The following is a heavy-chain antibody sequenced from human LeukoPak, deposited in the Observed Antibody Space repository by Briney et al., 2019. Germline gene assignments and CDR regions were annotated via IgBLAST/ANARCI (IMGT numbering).Heavy chain of an antibody. CDR2: IYTSWST. Sequence: PSETLSLTCTVSGGSISRYYWSWIRQPAGKGLEWLGRIYTSWSTNYNPSLKSRVTMSVDTSKNQFSLKLSSVTAADTAVYYCARDQWDIVVVPAAITGRGSWFDPWGQGILVTVSS. CDR3: ARDQWDIVVVPAAITGRGSWFDP. J-gene: IGHJ5*02. D-gene: IGHD2-2*02. CDR1: GGSISRYY. V-gene: IGHV4-4*07.